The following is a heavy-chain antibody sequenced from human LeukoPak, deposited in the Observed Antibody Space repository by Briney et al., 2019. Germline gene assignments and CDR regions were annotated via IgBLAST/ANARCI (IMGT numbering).Heavy chain of an antibody. CDR1: GLTVSTNY. CDR3: ARDSGTTVGYFDS. V-gene: IGHV3-66*01. Sequence: GGSLRLSCAPSGLTVSTNYMSWVRQARGRGLECVSVIYSGGNTYYADSGKGRFTTSRDNSKNTLYLQMNSLRADDTAVYYCARDSGTTVGYFDSWGQRALVTVSS. D-gene: IGHD4-23*01. J-gene: IGHJ4*02. CDR2: IYSGGNT.